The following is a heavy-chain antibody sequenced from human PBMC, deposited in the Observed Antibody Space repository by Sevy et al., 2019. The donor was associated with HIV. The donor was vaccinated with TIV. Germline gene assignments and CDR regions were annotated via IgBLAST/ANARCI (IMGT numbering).Heavy chain of an antibody. CDR1: GITFSYYS. Sequence: GGSLRLSCVGSGITFSYYSMNWVRQAPGKGLEWVSSISSSSSNIYYADSLKGRFTISRENAKKSLYLQMNSLRAEDTAVYYCARDRDGSGTSGGYGMDVWGQGTTVTVSS. CDR2: ISSSSSNI. D-gene: IGHD3-10*01. CDR3: ARDRDGSGTSGGYGMDV. J-gene: IGHJ6*02. V-gene: IGHV3-21*01.